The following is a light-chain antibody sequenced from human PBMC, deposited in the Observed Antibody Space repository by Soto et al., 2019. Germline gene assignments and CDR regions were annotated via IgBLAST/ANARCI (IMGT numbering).Light chain of an antibody. CDR2: DAS. CDR3: QQYDDLPIT. J-gene: IGKJ5*01. CDR1: QHLRDN. V-gene: IGKV1-33*01. Sequence: DIQMTQSPSSLSVSVGDRVTITCQASQHLRDNLNWYQQKQGKAPKVLISDASNSETGVPSRFSGSGSGTHFTFTITGLQPEDVATYFCQQYDDLPITFGQGTRVDIK.